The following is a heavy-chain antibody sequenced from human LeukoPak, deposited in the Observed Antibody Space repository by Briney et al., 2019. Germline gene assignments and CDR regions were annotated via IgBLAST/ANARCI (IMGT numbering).Heavy chain of an antibody. D-gene: IGHD6-25*01. V-gene: IGHV3-21*01. J-gene: IGHJ5*02. CDR1: GFTFSSYS. CDR3: ARDWGRGSSGPWFDP. Sequence: GGSLRLSCAASGFTFSSYSMNWVRQALGKGLEWVSSISSSSSYIYYADSVKGRFTISRDNAKNSLYLQMNSLRAEDTAVYYCARDWGRGSSGPWFDPWGQGTLVTVSS. CDR2: ISSSSSYI.